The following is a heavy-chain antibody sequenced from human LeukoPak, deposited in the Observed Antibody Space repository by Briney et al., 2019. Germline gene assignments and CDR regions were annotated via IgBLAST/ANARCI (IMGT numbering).Heavy chain of an antibody. D-gene: IGHD6-19*01. V-gene: IGHV3-23*01. CDR3: AKDRKIAVAGTVGDS. Sequence: GGSLRLSCATSGFTFNSYAMSWVRQAPGKGLEWVSAISGSGGSTFYADSAKGRFTISRDNSKNTLYLQMNSLRAEDTAIYYCAKDRKIAVAGTVGDSWGQGTLVTVSS. CDR1: GFTFNSYA. J-gene: IGHJ4*02. CDR2: ISGSGGST.